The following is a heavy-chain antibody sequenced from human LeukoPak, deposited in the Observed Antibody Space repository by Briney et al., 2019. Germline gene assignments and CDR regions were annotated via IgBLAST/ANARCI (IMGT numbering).Heavy chain of an antibody. Sequence: ASVKVSCKASGYTFTAYFMHWVRQAPGQGPEWMGWINPNSGGTNYAQKFQGRVTMTRDTSISTAYMELSRLRSDDTAVYYCARVSYYDILTGANSGFDPWGQGTLVTVSS. CDR1: GYTFTAYF. V-gene: IGHV1-2*02. CDR2: INPNSGGT. CDR3: ARVSYYDILTGANSGFDP. J-gene: IGHJ5*02. D-gene: IGHD3-9*01.